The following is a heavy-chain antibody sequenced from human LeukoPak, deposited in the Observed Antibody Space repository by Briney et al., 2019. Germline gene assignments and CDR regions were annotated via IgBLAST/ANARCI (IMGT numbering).Heavy chain of an antibody. V-gene: IGHV3-53*01. D-gene: IGHD4-11*01. CDR2: IYSGGST. J-gene: IGHJ4*02. CDR3: AKGGSSYSEMDY. CDR1: GFTVSSNY. Sequence: GSLRLSCAASGFTVSSNYMSWVRQAPGKGPEWVSVIYSGGSTYYADSVKGRFTISGDNSKNTLYLQMNSLRADDTAVYYCAKGGSSYSEMDYWGQGTLVTVSS.